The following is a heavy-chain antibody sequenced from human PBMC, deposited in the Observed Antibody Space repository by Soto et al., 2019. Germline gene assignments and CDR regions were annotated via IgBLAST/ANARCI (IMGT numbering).Heavy chain of an antibody. D-gene: IGHD3-9*01. V-gene: IGHV3-23*01. Sequence: PWGSLRLSCAASGFTFSSYAMSGVRQAPGKGLEWVSAISGSGASTYYADSVKGRFTISRDNSKNTRYLQMNSLRSEDTAVYYCAHFDWFIDYWGQGTLVTVSS. J-gene: IGHJ4*02. CDR2: ISGSGAST. CDR1: GFTFSSYA. CDR3: AHFDWFIDY.